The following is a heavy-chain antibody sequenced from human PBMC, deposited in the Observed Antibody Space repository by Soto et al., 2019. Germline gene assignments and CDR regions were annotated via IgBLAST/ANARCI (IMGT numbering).Heavy chain of an antibody. D-gene: IGHD3-3*01. CDR2: ISGRGDST. CDR1: GFTVSTYA. Sequence: GSLRLSCAASGFTVSTYAMSWVRQAPGKGLEWVSAISGRGDSTYYADSVKGRCTISRDNSKNTMYLQMHSLGADDTAVYYCAKALYDFLSGFSYGLDVWGHGTTVTVSS. CDR3: AKALYDFLSGFSYGLDV. J-gene: IGHJ6*02. V-gene: IGHV3-23*01.